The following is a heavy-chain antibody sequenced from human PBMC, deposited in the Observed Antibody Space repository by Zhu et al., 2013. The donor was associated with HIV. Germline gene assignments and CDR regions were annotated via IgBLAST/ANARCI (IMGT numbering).Heavy chain of an antibody. CDR3: ARYYDFWSGYYTGVPPKGMDV. CDR1: GGTFSSYA. Sequence: QVQLVQSGAEVKKPGSSVKVSCKASGGTFSSYAISWVRQATGQGLEWMGWMNPNSGNTGYAQKFQGRVTMTRNTSISTAYMELSSLRSEDTAVYYCARYYDFWSGYYTGVPPKGMDVWGQGTTVTVSS. J-gene: IGHJ6*02. D-gene: IGHD3-3*01. CDR2: MNPNSGNT. V-gene: IGHV1-8*02.